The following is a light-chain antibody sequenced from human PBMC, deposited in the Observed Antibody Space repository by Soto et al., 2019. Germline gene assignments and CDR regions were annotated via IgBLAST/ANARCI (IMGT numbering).Light chain of an antibody. V-gene: IGKV1-9*01. CDR1: QGIAAS. CDR3: QQTSTYPRT. Sequence: DIQLTQSPSFLSASVGDRVTITCRASQGIAASLAWYQQKPGNPPRLLIYADSTLQSGVPSRFSGSGSGTRGTLTISSLEPEDFATYYCQQTSTYPRTFGGGTKVEMK. J-gene: IGKJ4*01. CDR2: ADS.